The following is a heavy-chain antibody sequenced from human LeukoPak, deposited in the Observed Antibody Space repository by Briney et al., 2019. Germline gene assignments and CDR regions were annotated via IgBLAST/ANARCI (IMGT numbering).Heavy chain of an antibody. CDR1: GGSISSSSYY. V-gene: IGHV4-39*01. J-gene: IGHJ4*02. D-gene: IGHD3-22*01. CDR3: ARHGGGQYYYDSSGAYYFDY. CDR2: IYYSGST. Sequence: PSETLSLTCTVSGGSISSSSYYWGWIRQPPGTGLAWIGSIYYSGSTYYNPSLKSRVTISVDTSKNQFSLKLSSVTAADTAVYYCARHGGGQYYYDSSGAYYFDYWGQGTLVTVSS.